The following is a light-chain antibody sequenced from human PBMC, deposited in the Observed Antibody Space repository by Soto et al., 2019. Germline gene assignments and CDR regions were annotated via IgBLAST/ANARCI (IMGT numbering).Light chain of an antibody. CDR2: DAG. J-gene: IGKJ4*01. V-gene: IGKV3-20*01. Sequence: EIVLTQSPVTLSLSPGERANLSCRASQSIPSNYLAWYLQKPGQAPRLLIYDAGARATDVPDRFSGSGSGIDFTLTISRLEPEDFAVYYCQQYGRSPPLSFGGGTKVDIK. CDR3: QQYGRSPPLS. CDR1: QSIPSNY.